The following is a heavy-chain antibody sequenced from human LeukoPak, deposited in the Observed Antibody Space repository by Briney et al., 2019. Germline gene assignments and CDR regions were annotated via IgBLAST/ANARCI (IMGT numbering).Heavy chain of an antibody. Sequence: GQSLKISCQGSGYIFTCYLISWVRQIPGKGQERMWRIDPSDSYTNYSPSFQGHVTISADKSISTAYLQWSSLKASDTAMYYCARQVAVSLDDYWGQGTLVTVSS. CDR3: ARQVAVSLDDY. J-gene: IGHJ4*02. CDR2: IDPSDSYT. D-gene: IGHD3-22*01. CDR1: GYIFTCYL. V-gene: IGHV5-10-1*01.